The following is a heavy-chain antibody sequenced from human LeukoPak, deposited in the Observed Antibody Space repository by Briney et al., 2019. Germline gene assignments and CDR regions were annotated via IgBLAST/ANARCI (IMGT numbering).Heavy chain of an antibody. D-gene: IGHD2-21*01. CDR3: ARGVADSYYYYYYMDV. CDR2: MNPNSGNT. CDR1: GYTFTNYD. Sequence: ASVKVSCKASGYTFTNYDINWVRQATGQGLEWMGWMNPNSGNTGYSQKFQGRVTITRNTSISTASMYLSGLRSEDTAVYYCARGVADSYYYYYYMDVWGKGTPVTVSS. J-gene: IGHJ6*03. V-gene: IGHV1-8*03.